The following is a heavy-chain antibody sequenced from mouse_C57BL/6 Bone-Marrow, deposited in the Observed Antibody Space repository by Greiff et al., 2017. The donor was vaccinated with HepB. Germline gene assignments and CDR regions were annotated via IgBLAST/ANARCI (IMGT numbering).Heavy chain of an antibody. D-gene: IGHD1-1*02. J-gene: IGHJ3*01. V-gene: IGHV1-26*01. CDR3: ASEGGAGFAY. CDR2: INPNNGGT. Sequence: EVQLQQSGPELVKPGASVKISCKASGYTFTDYYMNWVKQSHGKSLEWIGDINPNNGGTSYNQKFKGKATLTVDKSSSTAYMELRSLTSEDSAVDYGASEGGAGFAYWGQGTLVTVSA. CDR1: GYTFTDYY.